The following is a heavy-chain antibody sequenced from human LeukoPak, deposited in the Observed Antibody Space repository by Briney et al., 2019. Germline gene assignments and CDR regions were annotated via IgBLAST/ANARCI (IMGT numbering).Heavy chain of an antibody. CDR1: GGSFSGYY. CDR2: INDRRIT. J-gene: IGHJ6*02. D-gene: IGHD6-19*01. Sequence: SETLSLTCAVYGGSFSGYYWSWIRQPPGKGLEWIGEINDRRITNYNPSLKSRGTISQDTTKNQFSLNLRSVTAADTAIYYCARDRVGRAVPGEYGLDVWGQGTTVTVSS. CDR3: ARDRVGRAVPGEYGLDV. V-gene: IGHV4-34*01.